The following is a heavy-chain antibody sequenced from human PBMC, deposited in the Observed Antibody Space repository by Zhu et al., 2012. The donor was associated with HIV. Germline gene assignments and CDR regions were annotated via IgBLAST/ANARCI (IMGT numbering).Heavy chain of an antibody. D-gene: IGHD3-22*01. V-gene: IGHV7-4-1*02. J-gene: IGHJ3*02. Sequence: QVQLVQSGSELKKPGASVKVSCKASGYTFTSYAIEWVRQALGQGLEWMGWINTNTGNPTYAQGFTGRFVFSLDTSVSTAYLQISSLKAEDTAVYYCARDGYYDSSGYYYPMRAFDIWGQGTVVTVSS. CDR1: GYTFTSYA. CDR2: INTNTGNP. CDR3: ARDGYYDSSGYYYPMRAFDI.